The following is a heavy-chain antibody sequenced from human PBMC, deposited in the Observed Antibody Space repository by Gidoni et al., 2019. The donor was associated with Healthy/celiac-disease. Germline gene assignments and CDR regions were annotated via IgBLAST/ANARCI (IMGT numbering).Heavy chain of an antibody. D-gene: IGHD3-9*01. CDR3: TTDTNYDILTGAYYYYGMDV. V-gene: IGHV3-15*01. Sequence: EVQLVESGGGLVKPGGSLRLSCAASGFTFSNAWMSWVRQAQGKGLVWVGRIKSKTDGGTTDYAAHVKGRFTISRDDSKNTLYLQMNSLKTEDTAVYYCTTDTNYDILTGAYYYYGMDVWGQGTTVTVSS. J-gene: IGHJ6*02. CDR2: IKSKTDGGTT. CDR1: GFTFSNAW.